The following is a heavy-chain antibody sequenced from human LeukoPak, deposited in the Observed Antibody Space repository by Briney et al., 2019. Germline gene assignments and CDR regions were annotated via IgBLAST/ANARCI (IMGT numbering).Heavy chain of an antibody. J-gene: IGHJ3*02. CDR2: IYCGDSDT. V-gene: IGHV5-51*01. CDR3: ARLEMGAFDI. CDR1: GYSFTNYW. Sequence: GESLKISCKGSGYSFTNYWIGWVRLAPGKGLDWMGIIYCGDSDTRYSPSFQGQVTISADKSISTAYLQWSSLKASDTAMYYCARLEMGAFDIWGQGTMVTVSS. D-gene: IGHD5-24*01.